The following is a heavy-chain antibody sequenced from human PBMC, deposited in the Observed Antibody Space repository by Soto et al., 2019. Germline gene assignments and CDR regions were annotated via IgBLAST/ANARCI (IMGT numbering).Heavy chain of an antibody. D-gene: IGHD1-1*01. V-gene: IGHV3-7*01. CDR3: ARDTTGILDY. CDR1: GFNFDNYW. Sequence: LRLSCAASGFNFDNYWMAWVRQAPGKGLEWVANIKQDGSDKNYVDSVKGRFTISRDNAKNSLYLQMNSLRAEDSAVYSCARDTTGILDYWGQGTLVTVSS. CDR2: IKQDGSDK. J-gene: IGHJ4*02.